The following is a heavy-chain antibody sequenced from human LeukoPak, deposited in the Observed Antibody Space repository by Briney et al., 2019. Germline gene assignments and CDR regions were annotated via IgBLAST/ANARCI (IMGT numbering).Heavy chain of an antibody. CDR3: ASGVLSDYDSSGYYGFDY. J-gene: IGHJ4*02. V-gene: IGHV4-59*01. D-gene: IGHD3-22*01. Sequence: SETLSLTCTVSGGSISGYYWSWIRQPPGKGLEWIGYIYYSGSTNYNPSLKSRVTISVDTSKNQFSLKLSSATAADTAVYYCASGVLSDYDSSGYYGFDYWGQGTLVTVSS. CDR2: IYYSGST. CDR1: GGSISGYY.